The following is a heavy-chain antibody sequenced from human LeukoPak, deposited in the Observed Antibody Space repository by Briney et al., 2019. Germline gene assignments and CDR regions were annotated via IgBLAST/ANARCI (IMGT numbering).Heavy chain of an antibody. CDR3: ARERPVKGDPGWFFDV. CDR1: GVSVRNENYY. D-gene: IGHD2-21*01. J-gene: IGHJ2*01. V-gene: IGHV4-30-4*01. Sequence: PSETLSLTCGVSGVSVRNENYYWSWLRQAPGKGLEWIGCISTSGDTHYSPSLRSRVIISTDTSNRQLSLALSSVTAADTAVYFCARERPVKGDPGWFFDVWGRGTLVTVSA. CDR2: ISTSGDT.